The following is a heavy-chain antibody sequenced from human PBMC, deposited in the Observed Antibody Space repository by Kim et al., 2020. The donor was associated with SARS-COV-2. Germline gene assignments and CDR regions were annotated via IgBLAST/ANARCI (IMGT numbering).Heavy chain of an antibody. CDR1: GFTFTAYW. J-gene: IGHJ4*02. V-gene: IGHV3-7*03. CDR2: IREDGIDK. D-gene: IGHD1-7*01. CDR3: ARSSNFLFDY. Sequence: GGSLRLSCVASGFTFTAYWMSWVRQAPGKGLEWVANIREDGIDKYYVDSVKGRFTISRDNAKNSLYLQMNSLRAEDTAMYYCARSSNFLFDYWGQGTQVT.